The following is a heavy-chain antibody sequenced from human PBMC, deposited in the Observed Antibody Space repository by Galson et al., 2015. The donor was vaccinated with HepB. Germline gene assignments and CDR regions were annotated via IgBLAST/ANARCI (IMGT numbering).Heavy chain of an antibody. D-gene: IGHD3-10*01. J-gene: IGHJ4*02. V-gene: IGHV4-34*01. Sequence: ETLSLTCAVYGGSFSGYYWSWIRQPPGKGLEWIGEINHSGSTNYNPSLKSRVTISVDTSKNQFSLKLSSVTAADTAVYYCARRRGYGSGSYKNWGQGTLVTVSS. CDR1: GGSFSGYY. CDR2: INHSGST. CDR3: ARRRGYGSGSYKN.